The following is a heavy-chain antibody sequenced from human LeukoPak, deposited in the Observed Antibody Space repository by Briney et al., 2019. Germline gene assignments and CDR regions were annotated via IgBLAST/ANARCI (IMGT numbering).Heavy chain of an antibody. J-gene: IGHJ4*02. CDR1: GGSFSGYY. D-gene: IGHD2-21*01. CDR2: INHSGST. CDR3: ARGTAPGLLYGDY. Sequence: SETLALTCAVYGGSFSGYYWSWIRQPPGKGLEWIGEINHSGSTNYNPSLKSRVTISVHTSKNQFSLKLSSVTAADTAVYYCARGTAPGLLYGDYWGQGTLVTVSS. V-gene: IGHV4-34*01.